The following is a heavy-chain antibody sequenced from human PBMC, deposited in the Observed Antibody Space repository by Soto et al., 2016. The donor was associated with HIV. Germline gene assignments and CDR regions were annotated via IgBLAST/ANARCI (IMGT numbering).Heavy chain of an antibody. CDR3: ATMHTVMADFDY. CDR1: GYTFTAYY. D-gene: IGHD5-18*01. CDR2: FHPEDGER. J-gene: IGHJ4*03. Sequence: QVQLVQSGAEVKKPGASVKVSCKASGYTFTAYYMHWVRQAPGQGLEWMGGFHPEDGERIYAQRFQGRVTMTEDTSTDTAYMQLSSLRSDDTAIYYCATMHTVMADFDYWGQGTLVTVSS. V-gene: IGHV1-24*01.